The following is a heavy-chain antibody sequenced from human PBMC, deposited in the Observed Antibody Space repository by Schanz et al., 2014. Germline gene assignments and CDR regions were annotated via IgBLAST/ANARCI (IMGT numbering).Heavy chain of an antibody. J-gene: IGHJ6*02. Sequence: QLQLQESGPGLVKPSETLSLTCTVSGGSVTSNNNYWGWIRQPPGKGPGWIGTISYSGSTYYNPPLKCRVTIPVNTSKNQSPWKLISVTAADTAIYYCARQERGIWGHNGMDVWGQGTTVTVSS. D-gene: IGHD2-15*01. CDR1: GGSVTSNNNY. CDR3: ARQERGIWGHNGMDV. CDR2: ISYSGST. V-gene: IGHV4-39*01.